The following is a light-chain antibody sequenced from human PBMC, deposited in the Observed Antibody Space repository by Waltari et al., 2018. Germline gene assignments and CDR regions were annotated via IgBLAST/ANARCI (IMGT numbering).Light chain of an antibody. J-gene: IGLJ2*01. CDR3: MILYNDAVV. CDR1: TCLDVATFK. V-gene: IGLV5-45*01. Sequence: QAVLTQPASLSASPGASVSLTCTFRTCLDVATFKISWYHQRPGSPPRFLLKCRSDSTEQRGSGVPSRFSVSKDSSANAALLLISGLQSEDEADYYCMILYNDAVVFGGGTKLTVL. CDR2: CRSDSTE.